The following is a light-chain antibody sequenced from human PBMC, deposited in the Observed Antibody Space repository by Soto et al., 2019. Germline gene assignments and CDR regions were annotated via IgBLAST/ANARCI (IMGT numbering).Light chain of an antibody. J-gene: IGLJ1*01. CDR3: YSTDSSGNHSV. CDR1: ALPKKY. Sequence: SYELTQLPLVSVSPEPTASITCSVDALPKKYAYWYQQKSGQAPVLVIYEDSKRPSGIPERFSGSSSGTMATLTISGAQVEDEADYYCYSTDSSGNHSVFGTGTKVTVL. V-gene: IGLV3-10*01. CDR2: EDS.